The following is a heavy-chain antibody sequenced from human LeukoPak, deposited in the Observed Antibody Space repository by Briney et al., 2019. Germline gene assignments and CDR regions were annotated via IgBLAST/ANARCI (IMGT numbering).Heavy chain of an antibody. CDR2: IYYSGST. CDR3: ARAGGSGLIDY. Sequence: SETLSLTCTVSGGSISSSSYYWGWIRQPPGKGLECIGSIYYSGSTYYNPSLKSRVTISINTSKNQFSLKLTSVTAADTAVYYCARAGGSGLIDYWGQGTLVTVSS. CDR1: GGSISSSSYY. J-gene: IGHJ4*02. D-gene: IGHD6-19*01. V-gene: IGHV4-39*07.